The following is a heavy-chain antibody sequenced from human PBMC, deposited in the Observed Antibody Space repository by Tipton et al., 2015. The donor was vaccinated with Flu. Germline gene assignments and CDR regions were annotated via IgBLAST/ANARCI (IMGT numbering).Heavy chain of an antibody. J-gene: IGHJ4*02. Sequence: TLSLTCTVSGGSISSNTYYWGWIRQPPGKGLEWIGSIYYSGSTYYNPSLKSRVTISVDTSTNQFSLKLSSVTAADTAVYYCARSSSGLGRCDSWGQGTLVTVSS. CDR1: GGSISSNTYY. CDR2: IYYSGST. CDR3: ARSSSGLGRCDS. D-gene: IGHD6-19*01. V-gene: IGHV4-39*07.